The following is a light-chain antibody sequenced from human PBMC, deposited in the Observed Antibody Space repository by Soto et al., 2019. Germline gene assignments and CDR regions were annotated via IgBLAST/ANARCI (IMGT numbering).Light chain of an antibody. CDR2: GAS. CDR1: QFISNS. J-gene: IGKJ1*01. V-gene: IGKV3-15*01. CDR3: QQSSNWPRT. Sequence: EIMMTQSPATLSVSPGERATPSCRASQFISNSLAWYQQRPGQPPRLLIYGASTRAAGISARFSGSGSGTEFTLTISSLQSEDFAVYYCQQSSNWPRTFGQGTKVDIK.